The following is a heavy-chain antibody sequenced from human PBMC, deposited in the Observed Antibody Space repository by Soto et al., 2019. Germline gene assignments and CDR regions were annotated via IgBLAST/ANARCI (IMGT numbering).Heavy chain of an antibody. J-gene: IGHJ5*02. CDR1: GFNFSAYG. CDR2: ITFSSLYI. Sequence: EVQLVESGGGLVKPGPSLRLSCTASGFNFSAYGMSWVRQALGKGLEWVSSITFSSLYIYYAESVRGRFVISRDDSKNSLFLQMDSLKTEDTAFYYCARSGDVAVGWFDPWGQGTQVTVSS. D-gene: IGHD3-10*01. V-gene: IGHV3-21*02. CDR3: ARSGDVAVGWFDP.